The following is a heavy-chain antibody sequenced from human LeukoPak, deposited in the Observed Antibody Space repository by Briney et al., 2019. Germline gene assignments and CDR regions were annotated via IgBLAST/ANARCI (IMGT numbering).Heavy chain of an antibody. CDR3: AKGARELPTLNWFDP. CDR1: GFTFNSYA. J-gene: IGHJ5*02. CDR2: ISGSGGST. V-gene: IGHV3-23*01. Sequence: PGGSLRLSCAASGFTFNSYAMSWVRQAPAKGLEWVSAISGSGGSTYYADSVKGRFTISRDNFKNTVYLQMNSLRAADTAVYYCAKGARELPTLNWFDPWGQGTLVSVSS. D-gene: IGHD1-26*01.